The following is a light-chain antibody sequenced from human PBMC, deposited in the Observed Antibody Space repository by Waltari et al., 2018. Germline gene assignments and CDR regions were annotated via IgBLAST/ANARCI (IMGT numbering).Light chain of an antibody. V-gene: IGLV1-40*01. CDR3: QSYDSSLSGFYV. CDR2: GNS. Sequence: QSVLTQPPPVSGAPGQRVTISCTGSSSNIGAGYEVHWYQQFPGTAPKPLIYGNSNRPSGVPDRFSGSKTGTSASLAITGLQAEDEADYYCQSYDSSLSGFYVFGAGTKVTVL. J-gene: IGLJ1*01. CDR1: SSNIGAGYE.